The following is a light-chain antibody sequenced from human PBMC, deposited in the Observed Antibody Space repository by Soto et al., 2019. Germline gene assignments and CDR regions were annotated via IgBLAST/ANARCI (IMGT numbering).Light chain of an antibody. J-gene: IGLJ2*01. CDR1: SSNIGNNA. Sequence: QSVLTQPPSVSEAPRQRVTIPCSGSSSNIGNNAVNWYQQLPGKAPKLLIYYDDLLPSGVSDRCSGSKSGTSASLAISGLQSEDEADYYCAAWDDSLNGVVFGGGTKLTVL. CDR3: AAWDDSLNGVV. V-gene: IGLV1-36*01. CDR2: YDD.